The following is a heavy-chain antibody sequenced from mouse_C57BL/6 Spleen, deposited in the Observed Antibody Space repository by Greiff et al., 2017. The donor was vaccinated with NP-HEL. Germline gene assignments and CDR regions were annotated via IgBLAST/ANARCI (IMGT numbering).Heavy chain of an antibody. Sequence: QVQLQQPGAELVRPGSSVKLSCKASGYTFTSYWMHWVKQRPIQGLEWIGNIDPSDSETHYNQKFKDKATLTVDKSSSTAYMQLSSLPSEDSAVYYCARRGTVVATGDFDYWGKGTTLTVSS. V-gene: IGHV1-52*01. J-gene: IGHJ2*01. CDR2: IDPSDSET. D-gene: IGHD1-1*01. CDR1: GYTFTSYW. CDR3: ARRGTVVATGDFDY.